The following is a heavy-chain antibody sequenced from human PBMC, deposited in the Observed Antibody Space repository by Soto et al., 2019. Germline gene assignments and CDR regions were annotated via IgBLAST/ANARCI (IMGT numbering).Heavy chain of an antibody. D-gene: IGHD6-13*01. CDR2: IYYSGST. CDR1: GGSISSYY. V-gene: IGHV4-59*01. CDR3: ARDRAGVGAAADTGLVGYYYYYMDV. Sequence: PSETLPLTWTVSGGSISSYYWSWIRQPPGKGLEWIGYIYYSGSTNYNPSLKSRVTISVDTSKNQFSLKLSSVTAADTAVYYCARDRAGVGAAADTGLVGYYYYYMDVWGKGTTVTVSS. J-gene: IGHJ6*03.